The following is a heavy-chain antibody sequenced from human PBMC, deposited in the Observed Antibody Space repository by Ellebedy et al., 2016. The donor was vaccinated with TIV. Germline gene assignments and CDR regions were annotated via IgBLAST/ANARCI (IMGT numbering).Heavy chain of an antibody. CDR2: ISYSSATI. V-gene: IGHV3-48*04. J-gene: IGHJ6*02. D-gene: IGHD1-1*01. Sequence: GGSLRLXXAASGFTFTKFSMNWVRQAPGKGLEWVSYISYSSATIQYADSVKGRFTISRDDAKNSLYLQMNSLRVEDTAIYYCARETTPYHGDYHYGMDVWGQGTAVTVSS. CDR1: GFTFTKFS. CDR3: ARETTPYHGDYHYGMDV.